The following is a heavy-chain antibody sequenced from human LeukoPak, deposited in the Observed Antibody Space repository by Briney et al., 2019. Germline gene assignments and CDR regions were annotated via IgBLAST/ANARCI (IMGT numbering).Heavy chain of an antibody. CDR1: GFTFSHHW. CDR2: ISDDGSSP. J-gene: IGHJ4*02. D-gene: IGHD4-17*01. CDR3: AKDFGDSPFTFDY. V-gene: IGHV3-74*01. Sequence: PGGSLRLSCAASGFTFSHHWTHWVRQGPGKGLIWVARISDDGSSPIYADSVKGRFTISRDNSKNTLYLQMNSLRAEDTAVYYCAKDFGDSPFTFDYWGQGTLVTVSS.